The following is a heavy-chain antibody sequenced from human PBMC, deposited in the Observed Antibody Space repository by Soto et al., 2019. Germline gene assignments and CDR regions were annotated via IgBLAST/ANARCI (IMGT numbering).Heavy chain of an antibody. V-gene: IGHV3-64*01. CDR2: ISNNGAHT. Sequence: EAQLVESGGGLVQPGGSLRLSCAASGFTFSNYEMHWVRQAPGKGLEYVSGISNNGAHTDYAKSVKGRFTISRDNYENTLYLQMGSLRVEDMALYYCASRGYGSRWPNVYMDVWGKGTPVTVS. CDR3: ASRGYGSRWPNVYMDV. D-gene: IGHD6-13*01. J-gene: IGHJ6*03. CDR1: GFTFSNYE.